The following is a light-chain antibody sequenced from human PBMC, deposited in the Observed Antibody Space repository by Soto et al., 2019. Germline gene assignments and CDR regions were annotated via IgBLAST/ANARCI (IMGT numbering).Light chain of an antibody. V-gene: IGKV3D-15*01. CDR2: GAS. Sequence: EIVMTQSPATLSVSPGERATLSCRASQSVNIYLAWYQQKPGQAPRLLIFGASYRATGIPARFSGSGSGTEFNLTISSLQSEDFAVYCCQQYDDLLRLTFGGGTKVEIK. J-gene: IGKJ4*01. CDR1: QSVNIY. CDR3: QQYDDLLRLT.